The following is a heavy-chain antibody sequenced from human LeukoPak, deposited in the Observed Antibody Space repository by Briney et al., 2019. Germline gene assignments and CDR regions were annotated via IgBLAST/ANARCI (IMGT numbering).Heavy chain of an antibody. V-gene: IGHV3-74*03. CDR1: GFTFSRYW. J-gene: IGHJ4*02. CDR2: IYSNGSTT. Sequence: PGGSLRLSCAASGFTFSRYWMHWVRQAPGKGLVWVSRIYSNGSTTTYADSVKGRFTISRDNAKNTLYLQMNSLSAEDTAVYYCARDPSDFGGWYDYWGQGILVTVSS. CDR3: ARDPSDFGGWYDY. D-gene: IGHD6-19*01.